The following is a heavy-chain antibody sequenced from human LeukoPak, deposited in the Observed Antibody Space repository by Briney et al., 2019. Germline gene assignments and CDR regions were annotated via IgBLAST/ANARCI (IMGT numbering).Heavy chain of an antibody. CDR2: ISSSGSTI. J-gene: IGHJ4*02. CDR3: AKGTRSSLLMYYFDY. CDR1: GFTFSDYY. V-gene: IGHV3-11*01. D-gene: IGHD6-13*01. Sequence: GGSLRLSCAASGFTFSDYYMSWIRQAPGKGLEWVSYISSSGSTIYYADSVKGRFTISRDNSKNTLYLQMNSLRAEDTAVYYCAKGTRSSLLMYYFDYWGQGTLVTVSS.